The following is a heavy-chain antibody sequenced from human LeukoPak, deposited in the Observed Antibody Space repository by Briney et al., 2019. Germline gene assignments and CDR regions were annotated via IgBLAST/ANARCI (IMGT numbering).Heavy chain of an antibody. V-gene: IGHV3-7*05. CDR3: ARGFLADLSMVWVDY. CDR1: GFTFSNHW. D-gene: IGHD3-10*01. J-gene: IGHJ4*02. Sequence: GGSLRLSCVGSGFTFSNHWMSWVRQTPGKGLEWLAHIYLDGSEIFYMDSVKGRFTTSRDNAKNSLYLQMSSLRAEDTALYYCARGFLADLSMVWVDYWGQGTLVTVSS. CDR2: IYLDGSEI.